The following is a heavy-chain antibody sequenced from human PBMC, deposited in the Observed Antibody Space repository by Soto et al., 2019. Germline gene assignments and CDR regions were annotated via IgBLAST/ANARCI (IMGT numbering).Heavy chain of an antibody. CDR1: GGSISSGGYY. J-gene: IGHJ5*02. Sequence: QVQLQESGPGLVKPSQTLSLTCTVSGGSISSGGYYWSWVRQHPGKGLEWIGEIYYSGSTYYNPSPKSRVTISVNTSKNQFSLKLSSVTAAHTAVYYCASPHGGNSRWFDPWGQGTLVTVSS. V-gene: IGHV4-31*03. CDR3: ASPHGGNSRWFDP. CDR2: IYYSGST. D-gene: IGHD2-21*02.